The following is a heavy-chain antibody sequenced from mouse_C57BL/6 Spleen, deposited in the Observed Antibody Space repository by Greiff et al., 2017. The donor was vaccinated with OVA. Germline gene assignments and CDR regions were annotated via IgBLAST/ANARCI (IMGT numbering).Heavy chain of an antibody. J-gene: IGHJ2*01. D-gene: IGHD1-1*01. CDR3: ARADYYGSSSDY. Sequence: VQLKESGPELVKPGASVKMSCKASGYTFTDYNMHWVKQSHGKSLEWIGYINPNNGGTSYNQKFKGKATLTVNKSSSTAYMELRSLTSEDSAVYDCARADYYGSSSDYWGQGTTLTVSS. V-gene: IGHV1-22*01. CDR2: INPNNGGT. CDR1: GYTFTDYN.